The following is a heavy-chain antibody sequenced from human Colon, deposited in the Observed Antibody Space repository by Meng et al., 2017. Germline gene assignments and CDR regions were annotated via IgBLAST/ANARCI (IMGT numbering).Heavy chain of an antibody. D-gene: IGHD3-10*01. CDR1: GFTFDPYA. Sequence: EVSVAGAGGDCVEPGGSLRLSCAASGFTFDPYAIRWVPQAPGKGLEWVSAIGASGATTYYADSVKGRFTISRDNSKSTVYLQMNGLRAEDTAVYYCARVFGTYYFDCWGQGTLVTVSS. J-gene: IGHJ4*02. CDR3: ARVFGTYYFDC. V-gene: IGHV3-23*04. CDR2: IGASGATT.